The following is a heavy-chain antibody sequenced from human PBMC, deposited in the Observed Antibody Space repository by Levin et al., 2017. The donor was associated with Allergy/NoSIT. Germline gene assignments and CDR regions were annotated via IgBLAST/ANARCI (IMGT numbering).Heavy chain of an antibody. CDR3: ARALARPSYSSSWYPSPNWFDP. J-gene: IGHJ5*02. Sequence: SETLSLTCTVSGGSISSGGYYWSWIRQHPGKGLEWIGYIYYSGSTYYNPSLKSRVTISVDTSKNQFSLKLSSVTAADTAVYYCARALARPSYSSSWYPSPNWFDPWGQGTLVTVSS. CDR2: IYYSGST. V-gene: IGHV4-31*03. CDR1: GGSISSGGYY. D-gene: IGHD6-13*01.